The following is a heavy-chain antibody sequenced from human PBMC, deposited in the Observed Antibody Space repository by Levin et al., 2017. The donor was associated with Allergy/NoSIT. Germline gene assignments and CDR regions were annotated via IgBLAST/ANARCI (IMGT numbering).Heavy chain of an antibody. CDR2: ISRRSSYI. D-gene: IGHD3-9*01. CDR3: ARGWKILTTGSLYQNGMDA. Sequence: PGGSLRLSCAASTFLFSDYTMNWVRQAPGKGLEWVASISRRSSYIYYADSVKGRFTISRDNAKNSVSLQMNSLRAEDTAVYYCARGWKILTTGSLYQNGMDAWGQGTTVSVSS. CDR1: TFLFSDYT. V-gene: IGHV3-21*06. J-gene: IGHJ6*02.